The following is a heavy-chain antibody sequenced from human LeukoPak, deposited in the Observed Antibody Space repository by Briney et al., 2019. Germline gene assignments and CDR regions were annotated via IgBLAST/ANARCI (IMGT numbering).Heavy chain of an antibody. CDR1: GLTFSAHG. D-gene: IGHD3-10*01. V-gene: IGHV3-33*06. J-gene: IGHJ4*02. Sequence: PGRSLRLSCAASGLTFSAHGMHWVRQAPGKGLEWVALTWYDGSSEYYAASVKGRLTISRDNSKNTLYLQMNSLRAEDTAVYYCAKDRGVVRGVDYWGQGTLVTVSS. CDR2: TWYDGSSE. CDR3: AKDRGVVRGVDY.